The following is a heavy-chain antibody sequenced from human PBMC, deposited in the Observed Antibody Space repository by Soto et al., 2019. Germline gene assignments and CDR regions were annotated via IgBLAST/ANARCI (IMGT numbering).Heavy chain of an antibody. CDR2: SRNRVNNFST. D-gene: IGHD2-15*01. Sequence: PGGSLRLSCTVSAVSEFTLSDQYMDWVRQAPGKGLEWVGRSRNRVNNFSTAYAASVQGRFTISRDESKNTVYLQMHSLKTDDTAVYYCSSVDPSAKSPDYWGQGTLVTVYS. V-gene: IGHV3-72*01. CDR3: SSVDPSAKSPDY. J-gene: IGHJ4*02. CDR1: EFTLSDQY.